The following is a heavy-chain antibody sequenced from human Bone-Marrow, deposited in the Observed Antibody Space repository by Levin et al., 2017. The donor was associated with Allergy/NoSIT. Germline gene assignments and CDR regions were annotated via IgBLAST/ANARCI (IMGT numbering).Heavy chain of an antibody. J-gene: IGHJ3*02. D-gene: IGHD1-26*01. CDR3: AKVWGGATVGAFDS. CDR2: SSNSGKST. V-gene: IGHV3-23*01. Sequence: QPGGSLRLSCAASGFTFSSYGMSWVRQAPGKGLEWVSGSSNSGKSTYYADSVRGRFTISRDNAKNTLYLQMNSLRAEDTAVYYCAKVWGGATVGAFDSWGQGTMVTVSS. CDR1: GFTFSSYG.